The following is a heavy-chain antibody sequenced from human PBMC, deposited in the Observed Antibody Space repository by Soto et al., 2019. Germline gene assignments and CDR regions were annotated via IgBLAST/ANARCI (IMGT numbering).Heavy chain of an antibody. D-gene: IGHD3-10*01. CDR2: ISGSGGST. Sequence: GGSLRLSCAASGFTFSSYAMSWVRQAPGKGLEWVSAISGSGGSTYYADSVKGRFTISRDNSKNTLYLQMNSLRAEDTAVYYCAKRPEYYGRSFRYFDYWGQETLVTVSS. J-gene: IGHJ4*02. V-gene: IGHV3-23*01. CDR1: GFTFSSYA. CDR3: AKRPEYYGRSFRYFDY.